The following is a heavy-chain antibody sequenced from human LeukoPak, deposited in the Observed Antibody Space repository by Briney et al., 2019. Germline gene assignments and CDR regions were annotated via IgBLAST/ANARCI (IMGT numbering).Heavy chain of an antibody. Sequence: GGSLRLSCAASGFTFSDYYMSWIRQAPGKGLEWVSYISSSGSTIYYADSVKGRFTISRDNAKNSLYLQMNSLRAEDTAVYYCARFPLGVTGSGFQHYYMDVWGKGTTVTVSS. CDR1: GFTFSDYY. CDR3: ARFPLGVTGSGFQHYYMDV. CDR2: ISSSGSTI. V-gene: IGHV3-11*01. D-gene: IGHD3-3*01. J-gene: IGHJ6*03.